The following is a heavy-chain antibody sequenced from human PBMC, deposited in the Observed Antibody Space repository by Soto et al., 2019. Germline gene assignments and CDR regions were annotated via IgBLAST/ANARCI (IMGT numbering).Heavy chain of an antibody. CDR3: ARSQGSSTSLDIYYYYYYGMDV. J-gene: IGHJ6*02. CDR1: GGTFSSYA. V-gene: IGHV1-69*01. Sequence: QVQLVQSGAEVKKPGSSVKVSCKASGGTFSSYAISWVRQAPGQGLEWMGGIIPIPGTANYAQKFQGRVTITADESTSTAYMELSRLRSEDTAVYSCARSQGSSTSLDIYYYYYYGMDVWGQGTTVTGSS. CDR2: IIPIPGTA. D-gene: IGHD2-2*01.